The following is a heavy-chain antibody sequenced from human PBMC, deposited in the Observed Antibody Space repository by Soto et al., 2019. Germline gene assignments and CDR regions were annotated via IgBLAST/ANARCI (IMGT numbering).Heavy chain of an antibody. Sequence: GGSLRLSCAASGFTFSSYWMHWVRQAPGKGLVWVSRINSGGSSTSYADSVKGRFTISRDNAKNTLYLQMNSLRAEDTAVYYCARGIDDFWSGYSREFDYWGQGTLVTVSS. V-gene: IGHV3-74*01. CDR3: ARGIDDFWSGYSREFDY. J-gene: IGHJ4*02. CDR1: GFTFSSYW. D-gene: IGHD3-3*01. CDR2: INSGGSST.